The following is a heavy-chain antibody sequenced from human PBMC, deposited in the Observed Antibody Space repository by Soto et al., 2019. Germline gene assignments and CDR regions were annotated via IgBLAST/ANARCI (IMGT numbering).Heavy chain of an antibody. CDR2: IWYDGSNK. CDR1: GFTFSNYG. V-gene: IGHV3-33*01. CDR3: ARPLPTYYYDMDV. Sequence: PGGSLRLSCAASGFTFSNYGMHWVRQAPGKGLEWVAIIWYDGSNKYYAGSVKGRFTISRDNSKNTLYLQMNSLRAEDTAVYYCARPLPTYYYDMDVWGQGTTVTVSS. J-gene: IGHJ6*02.